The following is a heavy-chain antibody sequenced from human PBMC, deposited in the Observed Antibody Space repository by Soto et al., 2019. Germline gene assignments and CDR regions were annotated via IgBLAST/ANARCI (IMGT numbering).Heavy chain of an antibody. V-gene: IGHV3-30*18. Sequence: GGSLRLSCAASGFTFSSYGMHWVRQAPGKGLEWVAVISYDGSNKYYADSVKGRFTISRDNSKNTLYLQMNSLRAEDTAVYYCAKEYDSSADTPLDYWGQGTLVTVSS. CDR2: ISYDGSNK. D-gene: IGHD3-22*01. J-gene: IGHJ4*02. CDR3: AKEYDSSADTPLDY. CDR1: GFTFSSYG.